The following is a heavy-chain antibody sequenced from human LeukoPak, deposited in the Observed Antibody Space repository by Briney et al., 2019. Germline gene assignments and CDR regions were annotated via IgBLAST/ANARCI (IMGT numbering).Heavy chain of an antibody. CDR2: IYPGDPET. Sequence: GESLKISCKGSGYTFPTYWIGWVRQMPGKGLEWMGMIYPGDPETRYSPSFEGQVTISADKSSTTAYLQWSSLKASDTATYYCARHLPYNSAWGADYWGQGTLVTVSS. J-gene: IGHJ4*02. D-gene: IGHD6-19*01. CDR3: ARHLPYNSAWGADY. CDR1: GYTFPTYW. V-gene: IGHV5-51*01.